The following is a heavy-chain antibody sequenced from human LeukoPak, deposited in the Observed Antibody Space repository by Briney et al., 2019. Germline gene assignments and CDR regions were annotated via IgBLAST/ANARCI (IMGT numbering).Heavy chain of an antibody. CDR1: GGSISGSSSY. CDR2: IYYSGST. Sequence: SETLSLTCSVSGGSISGSSSYWGWIRQPPGKGLEWIGSIYYSGSTYYNPSLKSRVTISVDTSKNQFSLKLSSVTAADTAVYYCARPGVLYAFDIWGQGTMVTVSS. V-gene: IGHV4-39*01. CDR3: ARPGVLYAFDI. J-gene: IGHJ3*02. D-gene: IGHD2-8*01.